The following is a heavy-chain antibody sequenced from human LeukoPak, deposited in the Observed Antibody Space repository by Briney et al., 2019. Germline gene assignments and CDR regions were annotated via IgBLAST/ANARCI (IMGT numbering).Heavy chain of an antibody. V-gene: IGHV3-23*01. D-gene: IGHD5-18*01. CDR3: AKDQVFAWIQLWSPFDY. Sequence: GGSLRLSCAASRFTFSSYVMSWVRQAPGKGLEWVSAISGSGSSTYYADYVKGRFTISRDNSTNTLYLQMNSLRADDTPVYYCAKDQVFAWIQLWSPFDYWGQGTLVTVSS. CDR1: RFTFSSYV. J-gene: IGHJ4*02. CDR2: ISGSGSST.